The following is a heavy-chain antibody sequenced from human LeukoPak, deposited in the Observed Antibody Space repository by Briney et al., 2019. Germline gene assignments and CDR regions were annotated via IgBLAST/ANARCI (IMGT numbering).Heavy chain of an antibody. CDR3: ASSRRKARYFDWTNAFDI. Sequence: SETLSLTCTVSGGSISSYYWSWIRQPPGKGLEWIGYIYYSGSTNYNPSLKSRVTISVDTSKNQFSLKLSSVTAADTAVYYCASSRRKARYFDWTNAFDIWGQGTMVTVSS. CDR2: IYYSGST. J-gene: IGHJ3*02. D-gene: IGHD3-9*01. V-gene: IGHV4-59*01. CDR1: GGSISSYY.